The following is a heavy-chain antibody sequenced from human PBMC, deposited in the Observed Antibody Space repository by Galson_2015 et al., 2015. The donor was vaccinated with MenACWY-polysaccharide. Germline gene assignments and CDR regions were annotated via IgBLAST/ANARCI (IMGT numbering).Heavy chain of an antibody. D-gene: IGHD2-2*01. CDR2: ISGNGGAT. CDR1: GFTFRNFA. V-gene: IGHV3-23*01. CDR3: AKESLVVVPEKWFDP. J-gene: IGHJ5*02. Sequence: SLRLSCAVSGFTFRNFAMNWVRQASGKGLEWVSAISGNGGATYYANSVKGRFTISRDNSKNIVYLQLKSLRADDTAVYYCAKESLVVVPEKWFDPWGLGTLVTVSS.